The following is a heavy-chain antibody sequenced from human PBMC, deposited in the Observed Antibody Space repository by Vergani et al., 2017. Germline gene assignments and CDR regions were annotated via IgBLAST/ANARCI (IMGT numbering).Heavy chain of an antibody. V-gene: IGHV3-23*01. CDR1: GFTFRSHA. J-gene: IGHJ4*02. Sequence: EVQLLQSEGAVVQPGGSLRLSCVASGFTFRSHAMSWVRQGHGQGLEWVSSINDTGDSTPYADSVKGRLPISRDNSKNTLYLQMNSLRVEDTAVYYCGRGSDNYNWCQGTLVTVSS. D-gene: IGHD5-24*01. CDR2: INDTGDST. CDR3: GRGSDNYN.